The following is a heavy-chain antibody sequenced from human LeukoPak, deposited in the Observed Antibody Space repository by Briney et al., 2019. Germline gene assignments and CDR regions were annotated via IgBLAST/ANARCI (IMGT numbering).Heavy chain of an antibody. Sequence: SVKVSCKASGGTFNSYAISWVRQAPGQGLEWMGRIIPIFGTANYAQKFQGRVTITTDESTSTAYMELSSLRSEDTAVYYCAREGSSSWYSGNWFDPWGQGTLVTVSS. CDR2: IIPIFGTA. CDR1: GGTFNSYA. CDR3: AREGSSSWYSGNWFDP. D-gene: IGHD6-13*01. V-gene: IGHV1-69*05. J-gene: IGHJ5*02.